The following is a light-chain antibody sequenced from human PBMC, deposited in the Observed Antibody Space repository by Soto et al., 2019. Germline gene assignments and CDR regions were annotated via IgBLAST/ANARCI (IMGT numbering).Light chain of an antibody. V-gene: IGKV1-5*01. CDR1: QSISSW. Sequence: IQMTQSAATLSASVGDRVTITCRASQSISSWLAWYQQKPGKAPKLLIYDASSLESGVPQRFSGSGSGTEFTLTISSMQTDDFSTYYCQQYHSYWTFGQGTKVDI. J-gene: IGKJ1*01. CDR3: QQYHSYWT. CDR2: DAS.